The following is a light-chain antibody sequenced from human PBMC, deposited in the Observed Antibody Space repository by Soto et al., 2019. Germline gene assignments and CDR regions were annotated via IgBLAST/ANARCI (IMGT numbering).Light chain of an antibody. CDR3: QQLNSFPFT. CDR1: QGISTY. Sequence: DIQLTHSPSLLSASVLDRVTITCRASQGISTYLAWYQQKPGKAPNLLIFAASTLQSGVPSRFSGSGSGTEFTLTISSLQPEDFATYYCQQLNSFPFTFGGGTRWIT. J-gene: IGKJ4*01. CDR2: AAS. V-gene: IGKV1-9*01.